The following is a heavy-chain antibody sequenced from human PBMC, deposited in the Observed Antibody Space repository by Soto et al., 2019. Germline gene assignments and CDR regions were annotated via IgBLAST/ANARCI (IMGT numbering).Heavy chain of an antibody. V-gene: IGHV4-30-2*01. D-gene: IGHD2-15*01. J-gene: IGHJ4*02. Sequence: SETLSLTCAVSGGSISSGGYSWSWIRQPPGKGLEWIGYIYHSGSTYYNPSLKSRVTISVDTSKSQFSLKLSSVTAADTAVYYCARVYCSGGSCYGIDYWGQGTLVTVSS. CDR2: IYHSGST. CDR1: GGSISSGGYS. CDR3: ARVYCSGGSCYGIDY.